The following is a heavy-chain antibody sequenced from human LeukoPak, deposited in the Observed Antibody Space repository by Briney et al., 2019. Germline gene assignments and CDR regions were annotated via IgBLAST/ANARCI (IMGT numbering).Heavy chain of an antibody. CDR1: GATFSSYA. Sequence: SVKVSCKASGATFSSYAISWVRQAPGQGLEWMGGIIPIFGTANYAQKFQGRVTITADESTSTAYMELSSLRSEDTAVYYCARDRYYYDSSGYYFDYWGQRTLVTVSS. D-gene: IGHD3-22*01. CDR3: ARDRYYYDSSGYYFDY. CDR2: IIPIFGTA. J-gene: IGHJ4*02. V-gene: IGHV1-69*13.